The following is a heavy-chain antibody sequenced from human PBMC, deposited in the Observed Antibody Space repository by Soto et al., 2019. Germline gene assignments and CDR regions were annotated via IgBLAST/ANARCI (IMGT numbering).Heavy chain of an antibody. Sequence: QVQLVQSGAEVKKPGSSVKVSCKASGGTFSSYAISWVRQAPGPGLEWMGGIIPIFGTANYAQKFQGRVTMTADESTSTAYMELSSLRSEDTAVYYCARSRRPQTTVTTSDYWGQGTLVTVSS. D-gene: IGHD4-17*01. CDR1: GGTFSSYA. V-gene: IGHV1-69*01. CDR2: IIPIFGTA. CDR3: ARSRRPQTTVTTSDY. J-gene: IGHJ4*02.